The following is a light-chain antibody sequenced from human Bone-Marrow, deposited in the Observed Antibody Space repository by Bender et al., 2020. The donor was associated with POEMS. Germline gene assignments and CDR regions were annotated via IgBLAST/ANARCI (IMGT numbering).Light chain of an antibody. Sequence: QSALTQPASVSGSPGQSIAISCTGTSSDVGSFNLVSWYQQHPGKAPKLIIYDVVKRPSGISDRFSGSKSGSTASLTVSGLQPEDEADYYCSSYSSLSSNVFGTGTTV. J-gene: IGLJ1*01. V-gene: IGLV2-14*02. CDR2: DVV. CDR1: SSDVGSFNL. CDR3: SSYSSLSSNV.